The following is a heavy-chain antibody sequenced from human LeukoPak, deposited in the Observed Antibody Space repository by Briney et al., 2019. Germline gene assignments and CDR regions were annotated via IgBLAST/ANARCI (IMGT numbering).Heavy chain of an antibody. CDR3: ARQSDSSGYYYLGAFDF. J-gene: IGHJ3*01. D-gene: IGHD3-22*01. CDR1: GGSIRGYY. V-gene: IGHV4-4*07. Sequence: SETLSLTCTVSGGSIRGYYWSWMRQPAGKGLEWIGRIYTSGNTNYNPSLKSRLTMSVDTSKNQFSLKLSSVTAADTAVHYCARQSDSSGYYYLGAFDFWGQGTMVTVSS. CDR2: IYTSGNT.